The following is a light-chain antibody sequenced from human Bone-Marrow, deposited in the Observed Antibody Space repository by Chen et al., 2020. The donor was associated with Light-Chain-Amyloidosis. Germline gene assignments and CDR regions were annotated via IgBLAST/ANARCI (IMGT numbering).Light chain of an antibody. J-gene: IGLJ2*01. CDR1: SRDVGGYDF. CDR2: EVT. CDR3: SSYGGLRCVV. V-gene: IGLV2-8*01. Sequence: QSAPTQPPSASGSLGQSVTISCTGTSRDVGGYDFVSWYQQHPGKAPKLIIYEVTKRPSGVPDRFSGSKSGNTASLTVSGLQAEDEADYFCSSYGGLRCVVFGGGTKLNVL.